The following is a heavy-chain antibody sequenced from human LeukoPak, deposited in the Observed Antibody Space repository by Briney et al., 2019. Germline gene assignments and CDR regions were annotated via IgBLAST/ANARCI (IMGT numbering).Heavy chain of an antibody. D-gene: IGHD3-22*01. V-gene: IGHV3-48*03. J-gene: IGHJ4*02. Sequence: GGSLRLSCAASGFTFSSFEMNWVRQAPGRGLEWISHISHTGDIKYADSVKGRFTISRDNAKNSQYLQMTSLRAEDTAVYYCARSSVSYRPFDSWGQGTLVTVSS. CDR1: GFTFSSFE. CDR2: ISHTGDI. CDR3: ARSSVSYRPFDS.